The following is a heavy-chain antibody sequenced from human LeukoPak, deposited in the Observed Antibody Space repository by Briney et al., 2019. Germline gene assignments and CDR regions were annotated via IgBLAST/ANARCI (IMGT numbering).Heavy chain of an antibody. J-gene: IGHJ4*02. Sequence: ASVRVSCRASGYTFTAYYMHWVRQAPGQGLEWMGRINPNTGGTNYAQKFQGRVAMTGDTSISTAYMELSRLTSDDTAVYYCARIGGAHNFDYWGQGTLVTVSS. D-gene: IGHD3-16*01. V-gene: IGHV1-2*06. CDR2: INPNTGGT. CDR1: GYTFTAYY. CDR3: ARIGGAHNFDY.